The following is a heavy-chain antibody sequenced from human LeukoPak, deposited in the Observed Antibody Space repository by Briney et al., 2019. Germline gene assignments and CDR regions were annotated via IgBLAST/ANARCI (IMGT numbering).Heavy chain of an antibody. CDR2: IYYSGST. J-gene: IGHJ4*02. Sequence: PSETLSLTCTVSGGSISSGGYYWSWIRQHPGKGLERIGYIYYSGSTYYNPSLKSRVTISVDTSKNQFSLKLSSVTAAGTAVYYCASERRYSSGRWDYYFDYWGQGTLVTVSS. CDR1: GGSISSGGYY. D-gene: IGHD6-19*01. CDR3: ASERRYSSGRWDYYFDY. V-gene: IGHV4-31*03.